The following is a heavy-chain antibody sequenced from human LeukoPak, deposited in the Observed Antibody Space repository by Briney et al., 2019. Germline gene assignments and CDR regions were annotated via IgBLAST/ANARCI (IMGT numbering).Heavy chain of an antibody. CDR1: GFTFSSYW. Sequence: PGGSLRLSCAASGFTFSSYWMHWVRQAPGKGLVWVSRINSDGSSTSYADSVKGRFTISRDNAKNTLYLQMNSLRAEDTAVYYCARDFEITGPSAATDYYYYGMDVWGQGTTVTVSS. V-gene: IGHV3-74*01. CDR2: INSDGSST. CDR3: ARDFEITGPSAATDYYYYGMDV. J-gene: IGHJ6*02. D-gene: IGHD2-15*01.